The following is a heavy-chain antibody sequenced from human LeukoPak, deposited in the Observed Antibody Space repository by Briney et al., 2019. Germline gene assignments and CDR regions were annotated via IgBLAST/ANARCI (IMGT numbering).Heavy chain of an antibody. Sequence: ASVKVSCKASGYTFTSYGISWVRQAPGQGLEWMGWISAYNGNTNYAQKLQGRVTMTTDTSTSTAYMELRSLRSDDTAVYYCARGFAYYYDSSGYYYGYWGQGTLVTVSS. CDR1: GYTFTSYG. V-gene: IGHV1-18*01. J-gene: IGHJ4*02. D-gene: IGHD3-22*01. CDR2: ISAYNGNT. CDR3: ARGFAYYYDSSGYYYGY.